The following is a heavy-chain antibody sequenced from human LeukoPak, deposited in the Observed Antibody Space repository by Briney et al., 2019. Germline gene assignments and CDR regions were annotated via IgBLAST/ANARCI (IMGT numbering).Heavy chain of an antibody. V-gene: IGHV1-3*01. CDR3: ARDNGDYYGSGSFDY. CDR2: INVGNGNT. Sequence: ASVKVSFKPSGYSFSTYAMQWVRQAPGQRLEWMGWINVGNGNTKYSQKFQGRVTLTRDTSASTAYMELGSLRSEDTAVYYCARDNGDYYGSGSFDYWGQGTLVTVSS. D-gene: IGHD3-10*01. CDR1: GYSFSTYA. J-gene: IGHJ4*02.